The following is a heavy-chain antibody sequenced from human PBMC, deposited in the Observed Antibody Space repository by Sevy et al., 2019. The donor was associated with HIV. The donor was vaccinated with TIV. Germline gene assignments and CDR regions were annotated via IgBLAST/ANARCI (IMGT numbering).Heavy chain of an antibody. CDR1: GYTFTSYY. J-gene: IGHJ3*02. CDR3: AIWGGAFDI. D-gene: IGHD3-16*01. V-gene: IGHV1-46*01. Sequence: ASVKVSCKASGYTFTSYYMHWVRQAPGQGLEWMGIINPSGGSTSYAQKFQGRVTMTRDTSTSTVYMELSSLGSEDTDVYYCAIWGGAFDIWGQGTMVTVSS. CDR2: INPSGGST.